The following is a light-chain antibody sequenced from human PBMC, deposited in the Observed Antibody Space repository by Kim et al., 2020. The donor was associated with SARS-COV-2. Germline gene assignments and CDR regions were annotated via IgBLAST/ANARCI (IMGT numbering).Light chain of an antibody. CDR3: QVWESRTDHVI. J-gene: IGLJ2*01. CDR1: AIEKKS. CDR2: YDS. Sequence: APGGTATITCGGDAIEKKSVHWYQQRPGQAPVLFIYYDSGRPSGVPERFSGSNSGNTATLTIRGVEAGDEADYYCQVWESRTDHVIFGGGTQLTVL. V-gene: IGLV3-21*01.